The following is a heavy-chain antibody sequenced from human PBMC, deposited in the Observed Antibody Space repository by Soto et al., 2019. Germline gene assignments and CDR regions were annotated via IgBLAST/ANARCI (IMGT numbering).Heavy chain of an antibody. Sequence: SETLSLTCAVSGYSISSGYYWGWIRPPPGKGLEWIGSIYHIGSTYYNPSLKSRVNISVDTSKNQFSLKLSSVTAADTAVYYCARGVWSGVAGLNWFDHWGNGKMVTVSP. CDR1: GYSISSGYY. CDR3: ARGVWSGVAGLNWFDH. J-gene: IGHJ5*02. CDR2: IYHIGST. D-gene: IGHD6-19*01. V-gene: IGHV4-38-2*01.